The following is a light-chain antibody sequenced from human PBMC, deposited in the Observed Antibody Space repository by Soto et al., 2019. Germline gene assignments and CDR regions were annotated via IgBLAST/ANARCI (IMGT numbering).Light chain of an antibody. CDR2: WAS. V-gene: IGKV4-1*01. J-gene: IGKJ2*01. Sequence: DIVMTQSPDSLAVSLGERATIHCKSSQSVLYSSNNKNYLAWYQQKPGQPPKLLIYWASTRESGVPDRFSGSGSGTDFTLTISSLQAEDVAVYYCQQYYSTLRTFGQGTKLEIK. CDR3: QQYYSTLRT. CDR1: QSVLYSSNNKNY.